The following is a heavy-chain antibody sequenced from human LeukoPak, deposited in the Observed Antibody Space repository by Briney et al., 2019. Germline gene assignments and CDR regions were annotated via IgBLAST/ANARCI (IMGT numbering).Heavy chain of an antibody. CDR1: GYTFTRYY. D-gene: IGHD3-10*01. V-gene: IGHV1-2*02. CDR3: ARVPRWIGERVPDY. Sequence: SVNVPYKACGYTFTRYYILGVRQAPAKGLEGMEWINPSSGGTNYAQKFQGRVTMTRDTSISTAYMELSRLRSDDTAVYYCARVPRWIGERVPDYWGQGTLVTVSS. J-gene: IGHJ4*02. CDR2: INPSSGGT.